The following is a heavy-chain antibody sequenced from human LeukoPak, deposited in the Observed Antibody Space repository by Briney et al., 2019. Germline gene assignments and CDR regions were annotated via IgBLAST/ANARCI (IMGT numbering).Heavy chain of an antibody. CDR2: IWYDGSDK. J-gene: IGHJ4*02. V-gene: IGHV3-33*01. Sequence: GRSLRLSCAASGFTFSSYGMHWVRQAPGKGLEWVAVIWYDGSDKYYADSVKGRFTISRDNAKNSLYLQMNSLRAEDTAVYYCARDHPYSSGLPYYFDSWGQGTLVTVSS. D-gene: IGHD6-19*01. CDR3: ARDHPYSSGLPYYFDS. CDR1: GFTFSSYG.